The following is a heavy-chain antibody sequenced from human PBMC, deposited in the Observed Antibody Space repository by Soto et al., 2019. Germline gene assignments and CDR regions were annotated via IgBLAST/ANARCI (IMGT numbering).Heavy chain of an antibody. V-gene: IGHV3-7*01. Sequence: GGCLRLSCAAAGVTLRNSGMYWVRQAPGKGLEWVANINRDGSHKYYVDSVKGRFTISRDNAENSVFLQMNSLRAADTALYYCATRDDALNYWGQGTLFTVSS. CDR1: GVTLRNSG. CDR2: INRDGSHK. CDR3: ATRDDALNY. J-gene: IGHJ4*02.